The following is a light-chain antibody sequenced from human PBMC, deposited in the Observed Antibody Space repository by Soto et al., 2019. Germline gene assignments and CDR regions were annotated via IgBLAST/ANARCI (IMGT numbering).Light chain of an antibody. CDR2: DAS. Sequence: EIVLTQSPATLSLSPGERATLSCMASQSVSSYLAWYQQTPGQAPRLLIYDASNRATGIPARFSGSGSGTDFTLTISSLEPEDFAVYYCQQRSNWPRTFGQGTRREIK. CDR3: QQRSNWPRT. J-gene: IGKJ5*01. CDR1: QSVSSY. V-gene: IGKV3-11*01.